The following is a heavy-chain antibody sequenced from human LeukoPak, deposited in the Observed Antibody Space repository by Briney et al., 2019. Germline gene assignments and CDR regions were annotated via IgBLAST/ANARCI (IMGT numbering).Heavy chain of an antibody. CDR3: ARRQGCSSTSCPPDS. D-gene: IGHD2-2*01. V-gene: IGHV5-51*01. CDR2: IYPGDSDT. J-gene: IGHJ4*02. Sequence: VESLKISCRGSGYSFTTYWIGWVRQMPGRGLELMGIIYPGDSDTRYSPSFQGQVTMSGDKSINTAYLQWSSLKASDTAMYYCARRQGCSSTSCPPDSWGQGTLVTVSS. CDR1: GYSFTTYW.